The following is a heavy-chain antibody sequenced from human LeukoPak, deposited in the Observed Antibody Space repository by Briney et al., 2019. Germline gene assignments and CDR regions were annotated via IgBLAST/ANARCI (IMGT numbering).Heavy chain of an antibody. D-gene: IGHD6-19*01. J-gene: IGHJ1*01. CDR1: GYSFTSCW. CDR2: IYPGDSDT. Sequence: GESLKISCKGSGYSFTSCWIGWVRQMPGKGLEWMGIIYPGDSDTRYNPSFQGQVTISADKSIITAYLQWSTLKASDTAMYYCARYPARDSSGWPSSLQYFQNWGQGTLVTVSS. CDR3: ARYPARDSSGWPSSLQYFQN. V-gene: IGHV5-51*01.